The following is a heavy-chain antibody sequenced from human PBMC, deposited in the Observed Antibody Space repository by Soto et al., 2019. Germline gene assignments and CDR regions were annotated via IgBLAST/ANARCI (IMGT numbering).Heavy chain of an antibody. CDR2: IRSKAYGGTP. V-gene: IGHV3-49*04. Sequence: LRLSCTGSGFTFGDYAMSWVRQAPGKGLEWVGFIRSKAYGGTPEYAASVKGRFTISRDDSKSIAYLQMNSLKTEGTAVYYCIRVPRNRYCGGDCYLDYWGQGTLVTVSS. D-gene: IGHD2-21*02. CDR3: IRVPRNRYCGGDCYLDY. J-gene: IGHJ4*02. CDR1: GFTFGDYA.